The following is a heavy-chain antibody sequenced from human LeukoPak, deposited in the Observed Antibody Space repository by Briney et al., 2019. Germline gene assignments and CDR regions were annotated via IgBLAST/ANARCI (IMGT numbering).Heavy chain of an antibody. CDR2: IRYDGSNK. Sequence: GGSLRLSCAASGFTFSSYGMHWVRQAPGKGLEWVAFIRYDGSNKYYADSVKGRFTISRDNSKNTLYLQMNSLRAEDTAVYYCARDSSIIAVAGTSAFDIWGQGTMVTVSS. V-gene: IGHV3-30*02. CDR3: ARDSSIIAVAGTSAFDI. CDR1: GFTFSSYG. J-gene: IGHJ3*02. D-gene: IGHD6-19*01.